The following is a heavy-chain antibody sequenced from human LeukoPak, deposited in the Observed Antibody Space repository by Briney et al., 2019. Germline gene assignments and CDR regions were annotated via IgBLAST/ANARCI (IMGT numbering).Heavy chain of an antibody. CDR2: INPNNGGT. D-gene: IGHD6-13*01. CDR3: AREGYSSSRGAFDI. J-gene: IGHJ3*02. Sequence: ASVKVSCKASGYTFTGYYIHWVRQAPGQGLDWMGWINPNNGGTNYAQKFQGRVTMTRDTSISTAYMELSRLRSDDTAVYYCAREGYSSSRGAFDIWGQGTMVTVSS. V-gene: IGHV1-2*02. CDR1: GYTFTGYY.